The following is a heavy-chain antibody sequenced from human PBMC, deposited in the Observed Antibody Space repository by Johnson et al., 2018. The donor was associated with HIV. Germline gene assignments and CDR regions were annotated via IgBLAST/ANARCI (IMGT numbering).Heavy chain of an antibody. CDR3: AKDLSSSSWDAFDI. CDR2: ISWNRGSI. Sequence: VQLVESGGGVVQPGRSLRLSCVASGFSFSSYGMHWVRQAPGKGLEWVSCISWNRGSIGYADSVQGRFTISRDNAKNSLYLQMNSLRAEDTALYYCAKDLSSSSWDAFDIWGQGTMVTVSS. CDR1: GFSFSSYG. J-gene: IGHJ3*02. V-gene: IGHV3-9*01. D-gene: IGHD6-13*01.